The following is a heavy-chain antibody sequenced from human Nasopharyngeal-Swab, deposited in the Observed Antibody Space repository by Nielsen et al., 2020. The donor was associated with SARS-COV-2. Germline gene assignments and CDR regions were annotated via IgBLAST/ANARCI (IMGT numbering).Heavy chain of an antibody. CDR2: INHSGST. CDR1: GGSFSGYY. J-gene: IGHJ4*02. V-gene: IGHV4-34*01. CDR3: ARGGWGDYPDY. Sequence: SETLSLTCAVYGGSFSGYYRSWIRQPPGKGLEWIGEINHSGSTNYNPSLKSRVTISVDTSKNQFSLKLSSVTAADTAVYYCARGGWGDYPDYWGQGTLVTVSS. D-gene: IGHD4-17*01.